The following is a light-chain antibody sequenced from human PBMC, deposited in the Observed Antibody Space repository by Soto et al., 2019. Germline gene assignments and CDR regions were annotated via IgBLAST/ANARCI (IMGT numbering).Light chain of an antibody. Sequence: DIILTQSPGTLSLSPGDRATLSCRASQSVSSSFFAWYQQRPGQAPRLLIHGVSSRATGIPDRFIGSGSGTDFALTINRLELELFALYFCQQYGSAPFTFGPGTKLEIK. CDR1: QSVSSSF. CDR2: GVS. V-gene: IGKV3-20*01. CDR3: QQYGSAPFT. J-gene: IGKJ3*01.